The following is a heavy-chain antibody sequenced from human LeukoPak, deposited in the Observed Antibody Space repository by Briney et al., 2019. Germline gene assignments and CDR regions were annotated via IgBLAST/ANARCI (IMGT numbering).Heavy chain of an antibody. CDR1: GFNFSNYA. CDR2: ITGSGDST. D-gene: IGHD2-15*01. V-gene: IGHV3-23*01. Sequence: GGSLRLSCAASGFNFSNYAMSWVRQAPGKGLEWVSTITGSGDSTYYADSVKGRFTLSRDLSTNPLFLQMYRLSAEARAVYYCAREGDIVVVVAAIYFDYWGQGTLVTVSS. J-gene: IGHJ4*02. CDR3: AREGDIVVVVAAIYFDY.